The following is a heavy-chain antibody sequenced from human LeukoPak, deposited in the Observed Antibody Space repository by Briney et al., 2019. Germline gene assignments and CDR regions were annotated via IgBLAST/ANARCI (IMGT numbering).Heavy chain of an antibody. Sequence: PGGSLRLSCAASEFTFSIHGMHWVRQAPGKGLEWVAVISFDGGNKVYADSVKGRVTISRDNSKNTLSLQMNSLRAEDTAVYYCAKEKGSGSYYNYQYGMDVWGQGTTVTVSS. D-gene: IGHD3-10*01. CDR3: AKEKGSGSYYNYQYGMDV. V-gene: IGHV3-30*18. CDR1: EFTFSIHG. CDR2: ISFDGGNK. J-gene: IGHJ6*02.